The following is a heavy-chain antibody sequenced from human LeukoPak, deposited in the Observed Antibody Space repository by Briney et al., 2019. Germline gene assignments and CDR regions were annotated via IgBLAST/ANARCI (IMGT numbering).Heavy chain of an antibody. D-gene: IGHD3-22*01. V-gene: IGHV4-31*03. J-gene: IGHJ4*02. Sequence: PSETLSLTCTVSGGSISSGGYYWSWIRQHPGKGLEWIGYIYYSGSTYYNPSLKSRVTISVDTSKNQFSLKLSSVTAADTAVYYCARVSRHLVNSGSSGYYVVDYWGQGTLVTVSS. CDR2: IYYSGST. CDR1: GGSISSGGYY. CDR3: ARVSRHLVNSGSSGYYVVDY.